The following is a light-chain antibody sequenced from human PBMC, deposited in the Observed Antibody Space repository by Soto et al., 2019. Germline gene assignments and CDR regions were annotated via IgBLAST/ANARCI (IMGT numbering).Light chain of an antibody. CDR3: QQRSGWPRT. CDR2: DAS. J-gene: IGKJ2*01. Sequence: ESVLTQSPATLSLSPGERATLSCRASQSVSRYLAWYQQKPGQPPRLLISDASNRATGIPARFSGSGSGTDFTLTISSLEPEDFAVYYCQQRSGWPRTFGQGTELEI. CDR1: QSVSRY. V-gene: IGKV3-11*01.